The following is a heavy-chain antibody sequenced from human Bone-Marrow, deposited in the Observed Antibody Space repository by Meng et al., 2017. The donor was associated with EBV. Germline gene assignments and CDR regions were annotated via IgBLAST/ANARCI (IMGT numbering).Heavy chain of an antibody. CDR2: VHSTGHT. CDR3: SRPFPSWQAPRLDPFGA. V-gene: IGHV4-39*01. J-gene: IGHJ5*02. Sequence: LQLRESRLRQAPTSTCLSLTCTVSGDCVVSCYCWVCVPQPPGRVREGIASVHSTGHTYYSPVLKTRVTVSVDTSKHRFSLRLTSVTAADTAVYYCSRPFPSWQAPRLDPFGAWGQGTLVTVSS. CDR1: GDCVVSCYC. D-gene: IGHD6-19*01.